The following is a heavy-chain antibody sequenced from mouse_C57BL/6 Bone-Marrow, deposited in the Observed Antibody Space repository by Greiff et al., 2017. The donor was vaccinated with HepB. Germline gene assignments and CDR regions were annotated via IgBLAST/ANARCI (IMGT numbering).Heavy chain of an antibody. J-gene: IGHJ3*01. CDR3: ARASNYPFAY. CDR1: GYTFTSYW. CDR2: IDPSDSYT. Sequence: VQLQQPGAELVRPGTSVKLSCKASGYTFTSYWMHWVKQRPGQGLEWIGVIDPSDSYTNYNQKFKGKATLTVDTSSSTAYMQLSSLTSEDSAVYYCARASNYPFAYWGQGTLVTVSA. V-gene: IGHV1-59*01. D-gene: IGHD2-5*01.